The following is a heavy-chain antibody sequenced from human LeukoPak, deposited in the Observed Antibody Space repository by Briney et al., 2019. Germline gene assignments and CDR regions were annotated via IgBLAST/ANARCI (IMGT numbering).Heavy chain of an antibody. D-gene: IGHD3-16*02. CDR3: AKDLGYDYVWGSYRYSPYYYGMDV. CDR2: IRYDGSNK. J-gene: IGHJ6*02. V-gene: IGHV3-30*02. Sequence: PGGSLRLSCAASGFTFSSYGMHWVRQAPGKGLEWVAFIRYDGSNKYYADSVKGRSTISRDNSKNTLYLQMNSLRAEDTAVYYCAKDLGYDYVWGSYRYSPYYYGMDVWGQGTTVTVSS. CDR1: GFTFSSYG.